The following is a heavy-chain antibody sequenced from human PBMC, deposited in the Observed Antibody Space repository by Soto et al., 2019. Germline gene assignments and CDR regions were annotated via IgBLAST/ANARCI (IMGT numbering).Heavy chain of an antibody. J-gene: IGHJ6*03. CDR2: ISWNSGSI. D-gene: IGHD2-2*01. V-gene: IGHV3-9*01. CDR3: AKDSCSSTSCYAGDYYYMDV. Sequence: EVQLVESGGGLVQPGRSLRLSCAASGFTFDDYAMHWVRQAPGKGLEWVSGISWNSGSIGYADSVKGRFTISRDNAKNSLYLQMNSLRAEDTDLYYCAKDSCSSTSCYAGDYYYMDVWGKGTTVTVSS. CDR1: GFTFDDYA.